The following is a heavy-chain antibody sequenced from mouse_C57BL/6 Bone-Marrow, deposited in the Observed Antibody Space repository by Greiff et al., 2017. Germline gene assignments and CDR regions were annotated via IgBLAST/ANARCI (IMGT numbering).Heavy chain of an antibody. CDR3: ARPRGSYYFDY. V-gene: IGHV1-19*01. CDR2: INPYNGGT. CDR1: GYTFTDYY. Sequence: EVQLQQSGPVLVKPGASVKMSCKASGYTFTDYYMNWVKQSHGKSLEWIGVINPYNGGTSYNQKFKGKATLTVDKSSSTAYMELNSLTSEDSAVYYCARPRGSYYFDYWGQGTTLTVSS. J-gene: IGHJ2*01.